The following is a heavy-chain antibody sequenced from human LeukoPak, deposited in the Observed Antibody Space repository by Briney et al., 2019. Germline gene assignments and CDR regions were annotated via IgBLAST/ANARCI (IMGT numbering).Heavy chain of an antibody. CDR2: INPKSGGT. V-gene: IGHV1-2*02. J-gene: IGHJ4*02. D-gene: IGHD3-9*01. CDR1: GYTFTGFD. CDR3: ARSPDILTGENFDY. Sequence: ASVKVSCKASGYTFTGFDINWVRQAPGQGLEWMGWINPKSGGTNEAQKFHDRVTMTRDTSIRTAYMEVSRLRSDDTAVYYCARSPDILTGENFDYWGQGTLVTVSS.